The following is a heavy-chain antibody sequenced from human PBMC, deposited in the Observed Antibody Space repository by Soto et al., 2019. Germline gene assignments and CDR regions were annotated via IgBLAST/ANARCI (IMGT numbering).Heavy chain of an antibody. J-gene: IGHJ5*02. CDR2: IYYSGST. D-gene: IGHD1-1*01. CDR3: ARDQGNVETSFDP. CDR1: GGSISSGDYY. Sequence: PSETLSLTCTVSGGSISSGDYYWSWIRQPPGKGLEWIGYIYYSGSTYYNPSLKGRVTISVDTSKNQFSLKLSSVTAADTAVYYCARDQGNVETSFDPWGQGTLVTVSS. V-gene: IGHV4-30-4*01.